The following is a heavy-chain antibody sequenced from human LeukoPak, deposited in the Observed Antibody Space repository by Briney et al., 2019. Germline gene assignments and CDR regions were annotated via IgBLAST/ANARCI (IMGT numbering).Heavy chain of an antibody. CDR1: GYTFSDYY. J-gene: IGHJ4*02. D-gene: IGHD2-15*01. CDR3: VRKSATRRTSEFDY. Sequence: ASVKISCKASGYTFSDYYIHWVRQAPGQGLEWMGWITPNSGGTKYAQRFQGRVTMTRDTSISTASMDLSSLGSDDTAVFYCVRKSATRRTSEFDYWGQGTPVTVSS. CDR2: ITPNSGGT. V-gene: IGHV1-2*02.